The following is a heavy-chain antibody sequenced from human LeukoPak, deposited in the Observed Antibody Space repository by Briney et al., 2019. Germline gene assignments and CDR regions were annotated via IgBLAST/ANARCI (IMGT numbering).Heavy chain of an antibody. V-gene: IGHV3-23*01. D-gene: IGHD6-19*01. J-gene: IGHJ4*02. CDR3: AKDGLGYYFDY. CDR1: GFTFSSHG. CDR2: IRGRGDNT. Sequence: SGGSLRLSCAASGFTFSSHGMSWVRQAPGKGLEWVSTIRGRGDNTHYADSVRGRFTISRDSSKNTLYLQMNSLRAEDTAVYYCAKDGLGYYFDYWGQGTVVTVSS.